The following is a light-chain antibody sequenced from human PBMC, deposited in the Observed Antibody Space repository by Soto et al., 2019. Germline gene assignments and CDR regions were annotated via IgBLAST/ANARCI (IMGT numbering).Light chain of an antibody. Sequence: EIVLTQSPGTLSLSPGERATLSCRASQSVSSSYLAWYQQTPGQAPRLLIYDASSRATGIPDRFSGSGSGTDFTLTISRLEPEDFAVYYCQQYGNSPLTFGGGTKVDI. CDR3: QQYGNSPLT. CDR2: DAS. CDR1: QSVSSSY. J-gene: IGKJ4*01. V-gene: IGKV3-20*01.